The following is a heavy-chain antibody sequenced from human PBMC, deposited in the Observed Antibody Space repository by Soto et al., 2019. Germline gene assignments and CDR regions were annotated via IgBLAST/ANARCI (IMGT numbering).Heavy chain of an antibody. CDR2: INDNGEVI. Sequence: GSLRICCAASGFSVNNSMMTWVRQAPGKGLERVSGINDNGEVIYYADSVKGRFTISRDSAKNTMYLQMNSLTVDDTAVYYCAKGGLRRRLDPCGRGTQGTVYS. V-gene: IGHV3-23*01. CDR1: GFSVNNSM. J-gene: IGHJ5*02. CDR3: AKGGLRRRLDP.